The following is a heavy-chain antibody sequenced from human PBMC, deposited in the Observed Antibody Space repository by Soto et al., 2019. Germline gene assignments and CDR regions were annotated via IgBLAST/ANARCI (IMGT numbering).Heavy chain of an antibody. CDR2: INHSGST. D-gene: IGHD3-16*02. CDR3: ARVGYYDYVWGSYRRWFDP. Sequence: SETLSLTCAVYGGSFSGYYWSWIRQPPGKGLEWIGEINHSGSTNYNPSLKSRVTISVDTSKNQFSLKLSSVTAADTAVYYCARVGYYDYVWGSYRRWFDPWGQGTLVT. V-gene: IGHV4-34*01. CDR1: GGSFSGYY. J-gene: IGHJ5*02.